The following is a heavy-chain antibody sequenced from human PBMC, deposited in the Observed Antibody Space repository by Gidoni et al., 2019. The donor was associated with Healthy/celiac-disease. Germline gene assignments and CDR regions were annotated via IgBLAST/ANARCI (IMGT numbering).Heavy chain of an antibody. J-gene: IGHJ4*02. V-gene: IGHV1-69*06. CDR2: IIPIFGTA. CDR1: GGTFRSYA. D-gene: IGHD3-16*02. Sequence: QVQLVQSGAEVKKPGSSVKVSCKASGGTFRSYAISWVRQAPGQGLEWMGGIIPIFGTANYAQKFQGRVTITADKSTSTAYMELSSLRSEDTAVYYCARAGNDYVWGSYRYSYWGQGTLVTVSS. CDR3: ARAGNDYVWGSYRYSY.